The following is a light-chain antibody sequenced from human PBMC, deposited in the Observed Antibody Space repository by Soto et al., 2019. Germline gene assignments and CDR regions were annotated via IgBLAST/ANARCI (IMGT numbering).Light chain of an antibody. J-gene: IGKJ5*01. CDR2: DAS. Sequence: EIVLTQSPGTLSLSPGERGTLSCRASQSIRSSLAWYQQKPGQAPRLLIYDASSRATGTPARFSGSGSGTDFALTISSLEPEHFAVYYCQQRSNWPQVTFGQGTRLEIK. CDR1: QSIRSS. CDR3: QQRSNWPQVT. V-gene: IGKV3-11*01.